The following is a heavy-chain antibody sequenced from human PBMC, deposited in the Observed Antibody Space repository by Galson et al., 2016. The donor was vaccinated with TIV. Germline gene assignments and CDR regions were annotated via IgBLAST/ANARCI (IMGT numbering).Heavy chain of an antibody. CDR3: AKDISNWVGDSYGFKTFDI. J-gene: IGHJ3*02. D-gene: IGHD5-18*01. CDR2: ISWSGETN. Sequence: SLRLSCAASGFTFDDYAMHWVRHAPGKGLEWVSSISWSGETNAYGESVKGRFTISRDNAKNSLNLQMNSLKPEDTALYYCAKDISNWVGDSYGFKTFDIWGQGTMVTVSS. V-gene: IGHV3-9*01. CDR1: GFTFDDYA.